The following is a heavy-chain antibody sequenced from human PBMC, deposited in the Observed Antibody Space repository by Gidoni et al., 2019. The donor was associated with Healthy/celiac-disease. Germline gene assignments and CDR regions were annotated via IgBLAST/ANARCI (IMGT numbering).Heavy chain of an antibody. Sequence: EVQLVESGGGLVQPGGSLCLSCAASGFTFSSYAMSLVRQAPGKGLEWFSAIRGSGGSTYYADSVKGRFTISRDNSKNTLYLKMNSLRAEDTAVYYCAKDTIGRRGWGQGTLVTVSS. CDR2: IRGSGGST. CDR3: AKDTIGRRG. CDR1: GFTFSSYA. D-gene: IGHD1-1*01. J-gene: IGHJ4*02. V-gene: IGHV3-23*04.